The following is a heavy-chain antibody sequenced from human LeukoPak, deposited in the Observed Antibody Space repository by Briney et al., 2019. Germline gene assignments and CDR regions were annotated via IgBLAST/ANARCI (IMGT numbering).Heavy chain of an antibody. V-gene: IGHV1-3*01. J-gene: IGHJ5*02. CDR1: GYTFTSYG. CDR2: INAGNGNT. CDR3: ARRARDYGAWFDP. Sequence: ASVKVSCKASGYTFTSYGISWVRQAPGQRLEWMGWINAGNGNTKYSQKFQGRVTITRDTSASTAYMELSSLRSEDTAVYYCARRARDYGAWFDPWGQGTLVTVSS. D-gene: IGHD4-17*01.